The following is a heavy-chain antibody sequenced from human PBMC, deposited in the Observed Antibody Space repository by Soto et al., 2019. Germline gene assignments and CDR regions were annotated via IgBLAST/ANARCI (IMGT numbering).Heavy chain of an antibody. CDR3: VREDGKVGTNSAFDY. CDR1: GFTFGTYT. CDR2: INGRSNYI. Sequence: GGSRRLSSASSGFTFGTYTMNWVRQPPGKGLKWVSSINGRSNYIYYAETVKGRTTISRDNAKNSLYLQMDRLRAEDTALYYCVREDGKVGTNSAFDYWGLGAKVTVSS. V-gene: IGHV3-21*01. J-gene: IGHJ4*01. D-gene: IGHD1-26*01.